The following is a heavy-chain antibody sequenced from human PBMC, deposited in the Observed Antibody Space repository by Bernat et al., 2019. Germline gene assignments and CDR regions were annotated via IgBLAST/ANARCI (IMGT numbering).Heavy chain of an antibody. CDR1: GFTFSSYA. CDR2: ISYDGSNK. V-gene: IGHV3-30-3*01. D-gene: IGHD6-19*01. J-gene: IGHJ4*02. CDR3: ARGQWLVQIVDY. Sequence: QVQLVESGGGVVQPGRSLRLSCAASGFTFSSYAMHWVRQAPGKGLEWVAVISYDGSNKYYADSVKGRFTISRDNSKNTLYLQMNSLRAEDTAVYYCARGQWLVQIVDYWGQGTLVTVSS.